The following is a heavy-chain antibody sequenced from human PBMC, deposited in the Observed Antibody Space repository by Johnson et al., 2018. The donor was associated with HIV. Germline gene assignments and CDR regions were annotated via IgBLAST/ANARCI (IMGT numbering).Heavy chain of an antibody. Sequence: VQLVESGGGVVQPGRSLRLSCAASGFTFSSYAMHWVRQAPGKGLEWVAVISYDGSNKYYADSVKGRFTISRDNSKNTLYLQMNSLRAEDTAVYYCARDHSSWTPGDAFDIWGQGTMLTVSS. CDR1: GFTFSSYA. D-gene: IGHD6-13*01. J-gene: IGHJ3*02. CDR3: ARDHSSWTPGDAFDI. V-gene: IGHV3-30*04. CDR2: ISYDGSNK.